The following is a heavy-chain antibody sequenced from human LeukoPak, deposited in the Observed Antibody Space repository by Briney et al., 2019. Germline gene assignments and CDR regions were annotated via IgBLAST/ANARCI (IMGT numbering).Heavy chain of an antibody. CDR3: ARVLVGCSTSCYTAQRRMYYFDY. CDR2: IYYSGST. D-gene: IGHD2-2*02. CDR1: GGSISSGGYY. Sequence: PSQTLSLTCTVSGGSISSGGYYWSWIRQHPGKGLEWIGYIYYSGSTYYNPSLKSRVTISVDTSKNQFSLKLGSVTAADTAVYYCARVLVGCSTSCYTAQRRMYYFDYWGQGTLVTVSS. V-gene: IGHV4-31*03. J-gene: IGHJ4*02.